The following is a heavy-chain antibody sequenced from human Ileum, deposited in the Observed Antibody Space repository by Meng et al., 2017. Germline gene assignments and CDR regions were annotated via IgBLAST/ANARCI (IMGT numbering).Heavy chain of an antibody. D-gene: IGHD3-22*01. CDR1: GGSFGGYY. CDR2: INHSGST. Sequence: QGRLRCVGAGLLKPSGALSLTCAVYGGSFGGYYWSWIRQPPGKGLEWIGEINHSGSTNYNPSLKSRVTISVDTSKNQFSLKLSSVTAADTAVYYCSRTSYYDNSGYYPGWGQGTLVTVSS. CDR3: SRTSYYDNSGYYPG. V-gene: IGHV4-34*01. J-gene: IGHJ4*02.